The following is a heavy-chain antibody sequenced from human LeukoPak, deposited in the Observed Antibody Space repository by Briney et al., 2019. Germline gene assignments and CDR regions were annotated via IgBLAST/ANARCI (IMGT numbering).Heavy chain of an antibody. J-gene: IGHJ6*03. D-gene: IGHD2/OR15-2a*01. V-gene: IGHV3-21*01. CDR2: ISGSSSYI. CDR1: GFTFSSYS. CDR3: ARDSEALSYMDV. Sequence: GGSLRLSCAASGFTFSSYSMNWVRQAPGKGLEWVSSISGSSSYIYYADSVKGRFTISRDNAKNSLYLQMSSLRAEDTAVYYCARDSEALSYMDVWGKGTTVTVSS.